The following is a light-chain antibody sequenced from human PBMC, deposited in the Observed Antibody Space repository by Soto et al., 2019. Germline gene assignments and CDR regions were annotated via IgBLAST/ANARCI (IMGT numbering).Light chain of an antibody. CDR2: KAS. CDR1: QTISSW. V-gene: IGKV1-5*03. J-gene: IGKJ1*01. CDR3: QHYNSYSEA. Sequence: DIQMTQSPSSLSASLLDRVTITCRASQTISSWLAWYQQKPGKAPKLLIYKASTLKSGVPSRFSGSGSGTEFTLTISSLQPDDFATYYYQHYNSYSEAFGQGTKVDIK.